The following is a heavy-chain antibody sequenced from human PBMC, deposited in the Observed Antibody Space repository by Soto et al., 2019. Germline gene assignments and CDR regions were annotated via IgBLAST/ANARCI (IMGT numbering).Heavy chain of an antibody. J-gene: IGHJ6*02. Sequence: EVQLVESGGGLVQPGGSLRLSCAASGFTFSDYDMTWVRQAPGKGLEWVSSITSNSIYKYSADSLKGRFTISRDNAKNTLFLQINSLRAEDTAVYYCARDLSGGNDYNHRLDVWGRGTTVTFSS. CDR1: GFTFSDYD. D-gene: IGHD1-1*01. V-gene: IGHV3-21*01. CDR2: ITSNSIYK. CDR3: ARDLSGGNDYNHRLDV.